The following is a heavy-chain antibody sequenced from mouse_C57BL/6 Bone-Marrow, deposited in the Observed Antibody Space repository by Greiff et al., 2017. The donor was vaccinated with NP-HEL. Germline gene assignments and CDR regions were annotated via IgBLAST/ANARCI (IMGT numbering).Heavy chain of an antibody. CDR1: GYTFTDYE. Sequence: QVQLQQSGAELVRPGASVTLSCKASGYTFTDYEMHWVKQTPVHGLEWIGAIDPETGGTAYNQKFKGKAILTADKSSSTAYMELRSLTSEDSAVFYCTRWQNIPPGATVVARYFDVWGTGTTVTVSA. D-gene: IGHD1-1*01. V-gene: IGHV1-15*01. J-gene: IGHJ1*03. CDR3: TRWQNIPPGATVVARYFDV. CDR2: IDPETGGT.